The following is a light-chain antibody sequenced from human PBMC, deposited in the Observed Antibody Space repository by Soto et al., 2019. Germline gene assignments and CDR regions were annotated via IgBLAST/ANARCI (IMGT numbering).Light chain of an antibody. CDR3: QQLNSYPLT. Sequence: IQLTQSPSSLSASVGDRVTITCRASQGINSYLAWYQQKPGKAPKLLIYAASTLQSGVPSRFSGSGSGTDFTLTISSLQPEGFATYYCQQLNSYPLTFGGGTKVDIK. V-gene: IGKV1-9*01. CDR1: QGINSY. CDR2: AAS. J-gene: IGKJ4*01.